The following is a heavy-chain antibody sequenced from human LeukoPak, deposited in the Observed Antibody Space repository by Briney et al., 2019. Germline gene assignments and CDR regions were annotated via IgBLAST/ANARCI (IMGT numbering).Heavy chain of an antibody. CDR3: AKDPLYCSGGSCYFPFDY. D-gene: IGHD2-15*01. J-gene: IGHJ4*02. V-gene: IGHV3-23*01. CDR1: GFTFSSYA. Sequence: GGSLRLSCAASGFTFSSYAMSWVRQAPGKGLEWVSAVSDGGGSTYYADSVKGRFTISRDNSKNTLYLQMNSLRAEDTAIYYCAKDPLYCSGGSCYFPFDYWGQGTLVTVSS. CDR2: VSDGGGST.